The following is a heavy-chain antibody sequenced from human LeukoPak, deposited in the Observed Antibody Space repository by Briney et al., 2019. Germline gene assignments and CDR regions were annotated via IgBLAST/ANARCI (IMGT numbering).Heavy chain of an antibody. Sequence: GASVKVSCKASGYTFTNYGIGWVRQAPGQGLEWMGWISGYNGNTNYAQKFQGRVTMTTDTSTSTAYMELWSLRSDDTAFYYCARGCGSTSCYLLDYWGQGTLVTVSS. V-gene: IGHV1-18*01. CDR3: ARGCGSTSCYLLDY. CDR1: GYTFTNYG. CDR2: ISGYNGNT. D-gene: IGHD2-2*01. J-gene: IGHJ4*02.